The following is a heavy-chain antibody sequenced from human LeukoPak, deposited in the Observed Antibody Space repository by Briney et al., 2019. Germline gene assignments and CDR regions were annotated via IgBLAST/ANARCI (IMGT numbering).Heavy chain of an antibody. Sequence: GGSLRLSCAASGFTFSSYWMTWVRQVPGKGLEWVANINQDGSEKNYVDSVKGRFTISRDNAKNSLYLQMNSLRAEDTAVYYCASRSAVTGALDYWGQGTLVTVSS. J-gene: IGHJ4*02. CDR1: GFTFSSYW. D-gene: IGHD1-14*01. V-gene: IGHV3-7*01. CDR2: INQDGSEK. CDR3: ASRSAVTGALDY.